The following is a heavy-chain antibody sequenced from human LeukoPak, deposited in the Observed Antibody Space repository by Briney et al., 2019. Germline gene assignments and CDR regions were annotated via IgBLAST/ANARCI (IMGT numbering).Heavy chain of an antibody. Sequence: ASVKVSCKASGYTFDTYGISWVRQAPGQGLEWVGWIGAYNGDTNYAQRFQGRVAMSMDTSTSTVYMEMWSLRSDDTAVYYCARDRGYGDDMFDPWGQGTLVTVSS. CDR2: IGAYNGDT. CDR1: GYTFDTYG. J-gene: IGHJ5*02. CDR3: ARDRGYGDDMFDP. V-gene: IGHV1-18*01. D-gene: IGHD5-18*01.